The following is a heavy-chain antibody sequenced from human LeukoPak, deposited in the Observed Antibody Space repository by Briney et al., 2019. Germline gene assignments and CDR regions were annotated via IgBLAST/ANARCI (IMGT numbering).Heavy chain of an antibody. J-gene: IGHJ5*02. V-gene: IGHV4-59*01. CDR2: IYYSGGT. D-gene: IGHD1-26*01. Sequence: SETLSLTCTVSGGSISSYYWSWIRQPPGKGLEWIGYIYYSGGTNYNPSLKGRVTISVDTSKNQFSLKLSSVTAADTAVYYCARISGSGSTNWFDPWGQGTLVTVSS. CDR3: ARISGSGSTNWFDP. CDR1: GGSISSYY.